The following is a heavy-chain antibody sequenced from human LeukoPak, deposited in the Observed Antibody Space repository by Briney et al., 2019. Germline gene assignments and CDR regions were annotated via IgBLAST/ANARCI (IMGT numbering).Heavy chain of an antibody. CDR2: IKQDESEK. Sequence: GGSLRLSCAASGFTLGTVWMSWVRQAPGKGLEWVANIKQDESEKYYVDSVKGRFTISRDNAKNSLYLQMNSLRGEDTAIYYCARPRWLQFGPHDSWGQGALVTVSS. J-gene: IGHJ4*02. CDR3: ARPRWLQFGPHDS. V-gene: IGHV3-7*01. D-gene: IGHD5-24*01. CDR1: GFTLGTVW.